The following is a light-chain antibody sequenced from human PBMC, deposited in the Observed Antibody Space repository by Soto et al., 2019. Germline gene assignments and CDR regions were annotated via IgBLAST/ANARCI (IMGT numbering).Light chain of an antibody. V-gene: IGLV1-40*01. CDR2: GTT. Sequence: QSLLTQPPSVSGAPGQRVTISCTGSSSNIGAGYDVHWYQQLPGTAPKLVIYGTTNRPSGVPDRFSGSKSGTSASLAITGLQAEDEADYYCQSYDGTLSGSYVFGIGTKLTVL. CDR1: SSNIGAGYD. CDR3: QSYDGTLSGSYV. J-gene: IGLJ1*01.